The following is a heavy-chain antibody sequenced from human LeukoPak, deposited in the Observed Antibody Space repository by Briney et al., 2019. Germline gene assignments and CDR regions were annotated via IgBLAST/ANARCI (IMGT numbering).Heavy chain of an antibody. J-gene: IGHJ5*02. CDR1: GGSISSYY. D-gene: IGHD2-2*01. CDR2: IYYSGST. V-gene: IGHV4-59*01. Sequence: TSETLSLTCTVSGGSISSYYWSWIRQPPGKGLEWIGYIYYSGSTNYNPSLKSRVTISVDTSKDQFSLKLSSVTAADTAVYYCGRDTRRTRSFDPWGQGTLVSVSS. CDR3: GRDTRRTRSFDP.